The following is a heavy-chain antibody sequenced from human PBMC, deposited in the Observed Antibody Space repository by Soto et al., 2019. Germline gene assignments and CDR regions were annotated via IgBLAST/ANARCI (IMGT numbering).Heavy chain of an antibody. D-gene: IGHD3-9*01. V-gene: IGHV4-34*01. CDR1: GGYFSGYY. Sequence: SETLSLTCADYGGYFSGYYWSWIRQPPGKGLEWIGEINHSGSTNYNPSLKSRVTISVDTSKNQFSLKLSSVTAADTAVYYCARGKQYYDILTGYYTKHNWFDPWGQGTLVTVSS. CDR3: ARGKQYYDILTGYYTKHNWFDP. J-gene: IGHJ5*02. CDR2: INHSGST.